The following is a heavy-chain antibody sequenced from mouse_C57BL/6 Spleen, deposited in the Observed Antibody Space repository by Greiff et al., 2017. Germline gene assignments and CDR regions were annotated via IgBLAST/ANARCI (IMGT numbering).Heavy chain of an antibody. CDR3: ATYYSNYVDAMDY. V-gene: IGHV5-17*01. CDR1: GFTFSDYG. Sequence: EVQLVESGGGLVKPGGSLKLSCAASGFTFSDYGMHWVRQAPEKGLEWVAYISSGSSTIYYADTVKGRFTISRDNAKNTLFLQMTSLRSEDTAMYYCATYYSNYVDAMDYWGQGTSVTVSS. CDR2: ISSGSSTI. J-gene: IGHJ4*01. D-gene: IGHD2-5*01.